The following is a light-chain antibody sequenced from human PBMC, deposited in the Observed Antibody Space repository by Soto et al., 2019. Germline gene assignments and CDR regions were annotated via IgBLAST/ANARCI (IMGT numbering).Light chain of an antibody. CDR1: QSISSY. J-gene: IGKJ4*01. Sequence: DIQMTQSPSSLSAYVGDRVTITCRASQSISSYLNWYQQKPGKAPKLLIYAASSLQSGVPSRFSGSGSGTDFTLIISSLQPEDFATYYCQQSYSTPLTFGGGTKVDIK. V-gene: IGKV1-39*01. CDR3: QQSYSTPLT. CDR2: AAS.